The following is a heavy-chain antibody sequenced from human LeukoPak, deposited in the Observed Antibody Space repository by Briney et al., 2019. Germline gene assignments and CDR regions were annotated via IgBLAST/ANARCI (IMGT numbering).Heavy chain of an antibody. CDR2: IYYSGSI. CDR3: ARRSSSSWCFDY. Sequence: SETLSLTCTVSGGSISSYYWSWIRQPPGKGLEWIGYIYYSGSINYNPSLKSRVTISVDTSKNQFSLKLRSVTAADTAVYYCARRSSSSWCFDYWGQGTLVTVSS. D-gene: IGHD6-13*01. V-gene: IGHV4-59*08. CDR1: GGSISSYY. J-gene: IGHJ4*02.